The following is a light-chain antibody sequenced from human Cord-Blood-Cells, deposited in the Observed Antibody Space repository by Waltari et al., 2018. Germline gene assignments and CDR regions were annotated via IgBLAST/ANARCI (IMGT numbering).Light chain of an antibody. CDR1: QSIRSY. Sequence: DIQMTQSPSSLSASVGDRVTITCRASQSIRSYLNWYQQKPGKAPKLLIYAASSLQSGVPSRFSGSGSGTDFTLTISSLQPEDFATDYGQQSYSTPRTFGGGTKVEIK. CDR3: QQSYSTPRT. V-gene: IGKV1-39*01. J-gene: IGKJ4*01. CDR2: AAS.